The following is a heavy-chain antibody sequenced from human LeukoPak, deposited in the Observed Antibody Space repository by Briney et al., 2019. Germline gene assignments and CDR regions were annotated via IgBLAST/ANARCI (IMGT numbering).Heavy chain of an antibody. CDR1: GGSISSGSYY. D-gene: IGHD2-2*01. J-gene: IGHJ1*01. Sequence: PSQTLSLTCTVSGGSISSGSYYWSWIRQPAGKGLEWIGRIYTSGSTNYNPSLKSRVTKSVDTSKNQFSLKLSSVTAADTAVYYCARDVGGGYCSSTSCYRYFQHWGQGTLVTVSS. CDR3: ARDVGGGYCSSTSCYRYFQH. V-gene: IGHV4-61*02. CDR2: IYTSGST.